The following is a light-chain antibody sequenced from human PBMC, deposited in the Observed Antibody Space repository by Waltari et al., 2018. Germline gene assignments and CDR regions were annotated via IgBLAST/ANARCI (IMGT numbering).Light chain of an antibody. CDR1: QSISSY. CDR2: AAS. J-gene: IGKJ1*01. Sequence: DIQMTQSPSSLSASVGDRVTITCRASQSISSYLNWYQQKPGKAPKLLIYAASSLQSGGPSRFSGSGSETDFTLTISSLQPEDFATYYCQQSYSTPWPFGQGTKVEIK. CDR3: QQSYSTPWP. V-gene: IGKV1-39*01.